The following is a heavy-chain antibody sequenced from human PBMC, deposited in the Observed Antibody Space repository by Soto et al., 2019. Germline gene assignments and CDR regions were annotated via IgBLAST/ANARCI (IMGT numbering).Heavy chain of an antibody. J-gene: IGHJ5*02. CDR1: GYTFTSYG. D-gene: IGHD3-22*01. V-gene: IGHV1-18*01. CDR3: ARGVVVYYYDSSGYYP. CDR2: ISAYNGNT. Sequence: ASVKVSCKASGYTFTSYGINWVRQAPGQGLEWMGWISAYNGNTNYAQKVQGRVTMTTDTSTSTAYMELRSLRSEDTAVYYCARGVVVYYYDSSGYYPWGQGTLVTVSS.